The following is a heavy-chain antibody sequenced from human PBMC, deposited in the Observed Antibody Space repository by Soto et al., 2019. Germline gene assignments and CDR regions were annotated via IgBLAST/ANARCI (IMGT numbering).Heavy chain of an antibody. J-gene: IGHJ6*02. CDR1: GGSISSYY. V-gene: IGHV4-59*01. D-gene: IGHD3-3*01. CDR2: IYYSGST. Sequence: PSDTLSLTCTVSGGSISSYYWSWIRQPPGKGLEWIGYIYYSGSTNYNPSLKSRVTISVDTSKNQFSLKLSSVTAADTAVYYCARDYPNYDFWSGPRPYGMDVWGQGTTVTVSS. CDR3: ARDYPNYDFWSGPRPYGMDV.